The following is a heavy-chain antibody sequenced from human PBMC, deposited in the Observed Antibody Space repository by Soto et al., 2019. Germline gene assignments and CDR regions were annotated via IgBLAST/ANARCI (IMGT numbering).Heavy chain of an antibody. CDR1: GFTFSSYE. J-gene: IGHJ5*02. Sequence: EVQLVESGGGLVQPGGSLRLSCAASGFTFSSYEMNWVRQAPGKGLEWVSYISSSGSTIYYADSVKGRFTISRDNPKNSLYLQMNSLRAEDTAVYYCARDGPGATMVRGWFDPWGQGTLVTVSS. D-gene: IGHD3-10*01. CDR2: ISSSGSTI. V-gene: IGHV3-48*03. CDR3: ARDGPGATMVRGWFDP.